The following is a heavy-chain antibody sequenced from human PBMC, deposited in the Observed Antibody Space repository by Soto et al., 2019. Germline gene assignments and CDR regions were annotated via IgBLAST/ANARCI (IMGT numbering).Heavy chain of an antibody. J-gene: IGHJ5*02. CDR1: GFTLSTYT. D-gene: IGHD2-2*02. CDR3: AIDPHPYIASTANWFDP. Sequence: EVQLVQSGGGLVKPGGSLTLSCTASGFTLSTYTMNWVRQTPGKGLEWVSVISSSSTYIHYADSVQGRFTISRDNAKKSLFLQLNSQRADATGVYYCAIDPHPYIASTANWFDPWGQGTLVTVSS. CDR2: ISSSSTYI. V-gene: IGHV3-21*02.